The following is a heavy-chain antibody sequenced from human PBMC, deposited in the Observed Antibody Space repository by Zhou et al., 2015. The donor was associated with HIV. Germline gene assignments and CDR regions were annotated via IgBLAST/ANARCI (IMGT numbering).Heavy chain of an antibody. CDR3: ARVVELVDTAMVVRYLDL. D-gene: IGHD5-18*01. Sequence: QVQLVQSGAEVKKPGSSVKVSCKASGGTFSTYGISWVRQAPGQGLEWMGGIIPIFGTTNYAQRFQGRVIITADESTSTAFLELSRLRYEDTAVYYCARVVELVDTAMVVRYLDLWGHGTLVTVSS. V-gene: IGHV1-69*12. CDR2: IIPIFGTT. J-gene: IGHJ2*01. CDR1: GGTFSTYG.